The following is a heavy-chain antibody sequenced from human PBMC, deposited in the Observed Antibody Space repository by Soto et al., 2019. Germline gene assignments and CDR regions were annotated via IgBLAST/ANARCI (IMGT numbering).Heavy chain of an antibody. J-gene: IGHJ5*02. CDR3: ARISSITIFGVVTNWFDP. CDR2: TYYSGST. V-gene: IGHV4-59*08. Sequence: SETLSLTCTVSGGPISSYYWSWIRQPPGKGLEWIGYTYYSGSTNYNPSLKSRVTISVDTSKNQFSLKLSSVTAADTAVYYCARISSITIFGVVTNWFDPWGQGTLVTVSS. D-gene: IGHD3-3*01. CDR1: GGPISSYY.